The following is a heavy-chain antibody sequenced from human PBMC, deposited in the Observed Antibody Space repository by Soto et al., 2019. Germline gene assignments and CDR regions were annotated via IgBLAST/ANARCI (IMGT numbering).Heavy chain of an antibody. CDR3: AKENRSPLRRSEYFQH. J-gene: IGHJ1*01. CDR2: ISGSGGST. V-gene: IGHV3-23*01. D-gene: IGHD4-17*01. CDR1: GFTFSSYA. Sequence: EVQLLESGGGLVQPGGSLRLSCAASGFTFSSYAMSWVRQAPGKGLEWVSAISGSGGSTYYADSVKGRFTISRDNSKNTLYLQMNSLRAEDTPVYYCAKENRSPLRRSEYFQHWGQGTLVTVSS.